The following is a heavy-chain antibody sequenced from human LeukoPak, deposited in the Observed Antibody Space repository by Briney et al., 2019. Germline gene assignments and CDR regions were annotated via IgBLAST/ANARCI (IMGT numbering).Heavy chain of an antibody. CDR2: IYYSGST. CDR1: GGSISSGGYY. CDR3: ARAPYSSSWYRGGYFDY. J-gene: IGHJ4*02. V-gene: IGHV4-31*03. D-gene: IGHD6-13*01. Sequence: SETLSLTCTVSGGSISSGGYYWSWIRQHPGKGLEWIGYIYYSGSTYYNPSLKSRVTISVDTSKNQFSLKLSSVTATDTAVYYCARAPYSSSWYRGGYFDYWGQGTLVTVSS.